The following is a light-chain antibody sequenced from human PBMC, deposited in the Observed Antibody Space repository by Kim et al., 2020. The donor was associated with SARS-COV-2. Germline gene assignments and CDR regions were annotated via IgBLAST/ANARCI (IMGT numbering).Light chain of an antibody. Sequence: GQSITISCTGTSSAVGTYNYVSWYQQHPGKAPKLMIYDVSNRPLGVSNRFSGSKSGSTASLTISGLQAEDEADYYCSSYTSSTFYVFGTGTKVTVL. J-gene: IGLJ1*01. CDR3: SSYTSSTFYV. V-gene: IGLV2-14*03. CDR2: DVS. CDR1: SSAVGTYNY.